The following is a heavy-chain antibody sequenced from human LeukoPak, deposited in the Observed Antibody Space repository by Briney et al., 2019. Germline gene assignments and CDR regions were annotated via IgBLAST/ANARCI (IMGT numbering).Heavy chain of an antibody. CDR1: GDSISSDGYY. J-gene: IGHJ4*02. V-gene: IGHV4-61*02. CDR2: IYTSGST. D-gene: IGHD2-2*01. Sequence: SETLSLTCTVSGDSISSDGYYWSWIRQPAGKGLEWIGRIYTSGSTNYNPSLKSRVTMSLDTSKNQFSLKLSSVTAADTAIYYCARGYCSSGSCYHGDYWGQGTLVTVSS. CDR3: ARGYCSSGSCYHGDY.